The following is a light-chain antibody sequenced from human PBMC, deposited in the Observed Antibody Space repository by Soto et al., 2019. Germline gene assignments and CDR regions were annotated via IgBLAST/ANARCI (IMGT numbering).Light chain of an antibody. CDR1: QSVSSYY. CDR3: QQYGSSTGT. CDR2: GAS. Sequence: EIVLTQSPGTLSLSPGERATLSCRASQSVSSYYLAWYQQKPGQAPRLLIYGASSRATGIPDRFSGSGSGTDCTLTISRLGPEDFAVYYCQQYGSSTGTFGQGTKVDSK. J-gene: IGKJ1*01. V-gene: IGKV3-20*01.